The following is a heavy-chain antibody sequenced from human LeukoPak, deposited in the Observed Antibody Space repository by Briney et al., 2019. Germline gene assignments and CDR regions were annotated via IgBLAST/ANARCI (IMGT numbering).Heavy chain of an antibody. Sequence: NPGGSLRLSCDASGFSISDYYMSWIRQSPGKGLEWISYITSGGASTNYADSVKGRFTISRDKAKNSVALQLNSLRAGDTAVYYCTRQRRGTYYAFDSWGQGTLVTVSS. D-gene: IGHD2/OR15-2a*01. J-gene: IGHJ4*02. CDR2: ITSGGAST. V-gene: IGHV3-11*01. CDR1: GFSISDYY. CDR3: TRQRRGTYYAFDS.